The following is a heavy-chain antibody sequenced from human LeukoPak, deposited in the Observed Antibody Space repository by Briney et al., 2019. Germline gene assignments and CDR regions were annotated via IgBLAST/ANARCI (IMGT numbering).Heavy chain of an antibody. J-gene: IGHJ4*02. D-gene: IGHD3-22*01. CDR3: TRVTYYYDNSGYFHFDS. V-gene: IGHV3-49*04. CDR2: IRRKAHGGTT. CDR1: GFTFGDYA. Sequence: GGSLRLSCTTSGFTFGDYAMSWVRQAPGKGLEWVSLIRRKAHGGTTEYAASVKGRFSSSRDDSKSIAYLQMNSLKTEDTAVYFCTRVTYYYDNSGYFHFDSWGQGSLVTVSS.